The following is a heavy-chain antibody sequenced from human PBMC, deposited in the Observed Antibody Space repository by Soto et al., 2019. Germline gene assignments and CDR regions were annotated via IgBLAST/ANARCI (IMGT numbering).Heavy chain of an antibody. CDR1: GFTFSSYA. J-gene: IGHJ6*02. CDR3: AKSPGIAVAGYYYYYGMDV. CDR2: ISGSGGST. Sequence: GGSLRLSCAASGFTFSSYAMSWVRQAPGKGLEWVSAISGSGGSTYYADSVKGRFTISRDNSKNTLYLQMNSLRAEDTAVYYCAKSPGIAVAGYYYYYGMDVWGQGTTVTVSS. D-gene: IGHD6-19*01. V-gene: IGHV3-23*01.